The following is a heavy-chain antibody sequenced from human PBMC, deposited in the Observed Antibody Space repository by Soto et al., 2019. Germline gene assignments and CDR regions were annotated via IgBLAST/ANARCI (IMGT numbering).Heavy chain of an antibody. CDR3: AKDIVVVQAVHFDY. CDR1: GCTFSSDA. V-gene: IGHV3-23*01. D-gene: IGHD2-2*01. J-gene: IGHJ4*02. Sequence: EVQLLDAGGGLVQPGGSLRLSCAASGCTFSSDAMSWVRQAPGKGLEWFSAISGSGGGTYYADSVKGRFTISRDNSKNTLYLQMNSMRAEDTDVYYCAKDIVVVQAVHFDYWGQGTLVTVSS. CDR2: ISGSGGGT.